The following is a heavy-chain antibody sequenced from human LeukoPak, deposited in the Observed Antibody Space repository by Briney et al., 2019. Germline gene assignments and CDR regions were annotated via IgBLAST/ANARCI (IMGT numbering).Heavy chain of an antibody. V-gene: IGHV5-10-1*01. D-gene: IGHD3-3*01. Sequence: GESLKISCKGSGYTFTSYWISWLRQMPGKGLEWMGKIDPSDSYTSYSPSFQGHVTISAGKSISAAFLQWSSLKASDTAMYYCARHSHYDLWSGYLDYWGQGTLVTVSS. CDR3: ARHSHYDLWSGYLDY. CDR1: GYTFTSYW. CDR2: IDPSDSYT. J-gene: IGHJ4*02.